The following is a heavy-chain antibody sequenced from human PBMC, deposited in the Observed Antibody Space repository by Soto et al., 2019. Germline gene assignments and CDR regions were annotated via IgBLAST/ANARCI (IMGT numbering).Heavy chain of an antibody. J-gene: IGHJ6*02. Sequence: SQTLSLTCAISGDSVSSNSAAWNWIRQSPSRGLEWLGRTYYRSKWYNDYAVSVKSRITINPDTSKNQFSLQLNSVTPEDTAVYYCARGPGGITMVRGVIITRDYYGMDVWGQGTLVTVSS. CDR2: TYYRSKWYN. V-gene: IGHV6-1*01. CDR1: GDSVSSNSAA. D-gene: IGHD3-10*01. CDR3: ARGPGGITMVRGVIITRDYYGMDV.